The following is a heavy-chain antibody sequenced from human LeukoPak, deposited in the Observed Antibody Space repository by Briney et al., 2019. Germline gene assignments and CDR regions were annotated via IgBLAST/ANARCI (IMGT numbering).Heavy chain of an antibody. V-gene: IGHV1-69*04. Sequence: VASVKVSCKASGGTFSSYAISWVRQAPGQGLEWMGRIIPILGTANYAQKFQGRVTITADKSTSTAYVELSSLRSEDTAVYYCARETGGDYYYYYYMDVWGKGTTVTVSS. J-gene: IGHJ6*03. CDR3: ARETGGDYYYYYYMDV. CDR1: GGTFSSYA. D-gene: IGHD1-26*01. CDR2: IIPILGTA.